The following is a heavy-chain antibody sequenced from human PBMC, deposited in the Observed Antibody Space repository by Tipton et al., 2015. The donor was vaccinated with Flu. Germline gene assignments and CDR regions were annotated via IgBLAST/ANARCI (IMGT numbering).Heavy chain of an antibody. CDR2: IKPDGSEK. CDR1: GLNASDNW. CDR3: VRDETSVKWGP. Sequence: SLRLSCVASGLNASDNWMNWVRQAPGKGLEWVANIKPDGSEKNYVDSVRGRFTISRNNVKNSLYLQMNNLRAEDTAVYFCVRDETSVKWGPWGQGTLVTVSS. D-gene: IGHD4-11*01. V-gene: IGHV3-7*01. J-gene: IGHJ5*02.